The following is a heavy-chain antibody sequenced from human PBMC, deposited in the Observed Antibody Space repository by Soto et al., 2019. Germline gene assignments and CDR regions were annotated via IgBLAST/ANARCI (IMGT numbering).Heavy chain of an antibody. CDR1: GYTFTNYD. CDR2: MNPNSGNT. J-gene: IGHJ4*02. Sequence: ASVKVSCKASGYTFTNYDINWVRHATGQGLEWMGWMNPNSGNTGYAQKFQGRVTMTRDTSINTAYMELSSLRSEDTAVYYCVRLPFTVDVLAGRRGLHSCRGQRSFVPGSS. V-gene: IGHV1-8*01. D-gene: IGHD3-9*01. CDR3: VRLPFTVDVLAGRRGLHSC.